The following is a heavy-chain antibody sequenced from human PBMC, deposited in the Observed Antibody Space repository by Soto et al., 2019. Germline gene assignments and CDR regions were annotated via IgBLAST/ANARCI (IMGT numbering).Heavy chain of an antibody. CDR1: GYSFTSYW. CDR2: IYPGDSDT. D-gene: IGHD1-26*01. Sequence: GDSLKISCQVSGYSFTSYWVAWVRQMPGKGLEWMGIIYPGDSDTRYSPSFQGQVIISADKSISTAYLQWVSLKASDTAMYYCARKHASGGAQAGMDVWGQGTTVTISS. CDR3: ARKHASGGAQAGMDV. V-gene: IGHV5-51*01. J-gene: IGHJ6*02.